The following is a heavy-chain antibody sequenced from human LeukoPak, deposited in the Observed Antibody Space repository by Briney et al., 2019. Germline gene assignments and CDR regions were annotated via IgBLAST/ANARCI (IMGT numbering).Heavy chain of an antibody. V-gene: IGHV5-51*03. D-gene: IGHD1-26*01. J-gene: IGHJ4*02. CDR3: ARTSSLSGSYDGGFDY. Sequence: KPGESLKISCKGSGYSFGSYWIGWVRQVPGKGLEWMGIIYPGDSDTRYSPSFQGQVTISADKSISTAYLQWSSPKASDTAMYYCARTSSLSGSYDGGFDYWGQGTLVTVSS. CDR1: GYSFGSYW. CDR2: IYPGDSDT.